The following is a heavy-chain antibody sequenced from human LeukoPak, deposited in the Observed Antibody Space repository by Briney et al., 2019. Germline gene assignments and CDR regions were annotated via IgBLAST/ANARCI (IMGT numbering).Heavy chain of an antibody. CDR2: ISGSGGST. V-gene: IGHV3-23*01. J-gene: IGHJ4*02. CDR1: GFTFSSYA. CDR3: AKIKWQQLVQLRFDY. Sequence: RGSLRLSCAVSGFTFSSYAMSWVCQAPRKGLEWVSAISGSGGSTYYADSVKGRFTISRDNSKNTLYLQMNSLRAEDTAVYYCAKIKWQQLVQLRFDYWGQGTLVTVSS. D-gene: IGHD6-13*01.